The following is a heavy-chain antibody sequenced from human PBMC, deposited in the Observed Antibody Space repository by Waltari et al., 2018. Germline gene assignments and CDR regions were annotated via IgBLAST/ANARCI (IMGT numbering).Heavy chain of an antibody. D-gene: IGHD6-13*01. CDR2: IYYSGST. V-gene: IGHV4-59*01. Sequence: QVQLQESGPGLVKPSETLSLTCTVSGGSISSYYWSWIRQPPGKGLEWIGYIYYSGSTNYTPSLKSRVTISVDTSKNQFSLKLSSVTAADTAVYYCAREAEGQLVHSPWGQGTLVTVSS. J-gene: IGHJ4*02. CDR3: AREAEGQLVHSP. CDR1: GGSISSYY.